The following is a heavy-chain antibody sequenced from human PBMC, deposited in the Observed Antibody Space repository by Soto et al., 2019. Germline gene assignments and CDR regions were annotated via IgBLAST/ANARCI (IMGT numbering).Heavy chain of an antibody. V-gene: IGHV3-9*01. CDR2: ISWNSGSI. CDR1: GFTFDDYA. Sequence: GGSLRLSCAASGFTFDDYAMHWVRQAPGKGLEWVSGISWNSGSIGYADSVKGRFTISRDNAKNSLYLQMNSLRAEDTALYYCAKDPYYDFWSGVPGGFDYWGQGTLVTVSS. CDR3: AKDPYYDFWSGVPGGFDY. J-gene: IGHJ4*02. D-gene: IGHD3-3*01.